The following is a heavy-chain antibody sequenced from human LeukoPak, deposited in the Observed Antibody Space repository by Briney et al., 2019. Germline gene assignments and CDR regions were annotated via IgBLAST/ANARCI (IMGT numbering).Heavy chain of an antibody. D-gene: IGHD3-9*01. CDR1: GYTFTSYG. J-gene: IGHJ5*02. CDR3: ARGDILTGYTYNWFDP. V-gene: IGHV1-18*01. Sequence: ASVKVSCKASGYTFTSYGISWVRQAPGQGLEWMGWISAYNGNTNYAQKLQGRVTMTTDTSTSTAYMELRSLRSEDTAVYYCARGDILTGYTYNWFDPWGQGTLVTVSS. CDR2: ISAYNGNT.